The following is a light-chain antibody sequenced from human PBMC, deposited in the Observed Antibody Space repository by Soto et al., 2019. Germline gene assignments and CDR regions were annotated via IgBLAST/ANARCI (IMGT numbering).Light chain of an antibody. Sequence: IQMTQSPSSLSASVGDRVTITCRASQYISRYLNWYQQKPGKVPKLLIYAASTLQSGVPSRFSGSGSGRDFTLTISSLQPEDFATYYCLLDYNYFWAFGQGTKVDIK. CDR3: LLDYNYFWA. J-gene: IGKJ1*01. CDR2: AAS. CDR1: QYISRY. V-gene: IGKV1-6*01.